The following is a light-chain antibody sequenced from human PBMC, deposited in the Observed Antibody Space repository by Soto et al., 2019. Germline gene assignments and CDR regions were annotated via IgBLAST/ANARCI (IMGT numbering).Light chain of an antibody. V-gene: IGKV3-20*01. J-gene: IGKJ2*01. CDR2: GAS. Sequence: EIVLTQSPGTLSLSPGERVTLSCRASQSITNSYLAWYQQKVGQAPRLLIFGASNRAAGIPDRFSGSGSGTDFSLTISKLEPEDFAVYYCEQYGSSPYTFGQGTKLAI. CDR1: QSITNSY. CDR3: EQYGSSPYT.